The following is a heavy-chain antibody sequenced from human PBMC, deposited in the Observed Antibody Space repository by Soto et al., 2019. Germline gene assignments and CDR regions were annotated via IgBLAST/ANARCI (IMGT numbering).Heavy chain of an antibody. CDR1: GFTFTSYG. CDR3: VSDRGYGHASVPYS. J-gene: IGHJ4*02. V-gene: IGHV3-30*19. D-gene: IGHD5-18*01. CDR2: ISYDGGLQ. Sequence: QAHLVESGGGVVQPGRSLRLSCAASGFTFTSYGMHWVRQAPGTMLEWVAVISYDGGLQHYADSVKGRFTISRDNSKNMVLLPMNSLRAEDTAVYYCVSDRGYGHASVPYSWGQGTLVSVSS.